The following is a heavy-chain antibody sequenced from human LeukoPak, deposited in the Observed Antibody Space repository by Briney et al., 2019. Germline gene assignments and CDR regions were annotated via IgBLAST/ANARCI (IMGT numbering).Heavy chain of an antibody. CDR3: ARFGNNYSNYDY. CDR1: GYTFTSYG. D-gene: IGHD4-11*01. V-gene: IGHV1-8*03. J-gene: IGHJ4*02. CDR2: MNPNSGNT. Sequence: ASVKVSCKASGYTFTSYGISWVRQATGQGLEWMGWMNPNSGNTGYAQKFQGRVTITRNTSISTAYMELSSLRSEDTAVYYCARFGNNYSNYDYWGQGTLVTVSS.